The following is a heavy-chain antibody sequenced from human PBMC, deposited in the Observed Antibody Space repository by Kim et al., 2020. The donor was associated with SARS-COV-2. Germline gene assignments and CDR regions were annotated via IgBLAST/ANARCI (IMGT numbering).Heavy chain of an antibody. D-gene: IGHD3-9*01. J-gene: IGHJ3*02. CDR1: EFTFSSYW. V-gene: IGHV3-74*01. CDR3: ARGRDDTEGRVFDI. CDR2: IYSDGSAT. Sequence: GGSLRLSCAASEFTFSSYWMHWVRQTPGKGLVWVSRIYSDGSATNYADSAKGRFTISRDNANNTLFLQMNSLGADDTAVYYCARGRDDTEGRVFDIWGQGTMVTVSS.